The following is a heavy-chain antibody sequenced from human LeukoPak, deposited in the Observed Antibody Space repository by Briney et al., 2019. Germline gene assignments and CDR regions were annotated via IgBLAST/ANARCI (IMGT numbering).Heavy chain of an antibody. Sequence: ASVKVSCKASGYTFTGYYMHWVRQAPGQGLAWMGWINPNSGGTNYAQKFQGRVTMSRDTSISTAYMELSRLRSDDTAVYYCATFYYDSSGYGYWGQGTLVTVSS. J-gene: IGHJ4*02. V-gene: IGHV1-2*02. CDR2: INPNSGGT. CDR3: ATFYYDSSGYGY. D-gene: IGHD3-22*01. CDR1: GYTFTGYY.